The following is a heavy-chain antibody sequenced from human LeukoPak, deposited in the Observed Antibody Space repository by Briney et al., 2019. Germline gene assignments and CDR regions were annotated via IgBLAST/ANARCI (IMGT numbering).Heavy chain of an antibody. J-gene: IGHJ6*02. CDR1: GFTFSSYW. D-gene: IGHD6-6*01. Sequence: GSLRLSCVASGFTFSSYWMSWVRQAPGKGLEWVANIKQDGSEKYYVDSVKGRFTISRDNAKNSLYLQMNSLRAEDTAVYYCARYSSSPYYYYYGMDVWGQGTTVTVSS. V-gene: IGHV3-7*01. CDR2: IKQDGSEK. CDR3: ARYSSSPYYYYYGMDV.